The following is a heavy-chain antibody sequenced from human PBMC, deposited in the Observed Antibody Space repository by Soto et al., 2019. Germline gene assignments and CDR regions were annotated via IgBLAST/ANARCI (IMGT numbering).Heavy chain of an antibody. CDR3: ARGGYYGSGSYYVYYYYGMDV. CDR2: INHSGST. D-gene: IGHD3-10*01. Sequence: SETLSLTCAVYGGSFSGCYWSWIRQPPGKGLEWIGEINHSGSTNYNPSLKSRVTISVDTSKSQFSLKLSSVTAADTAVYYCARGGYYGSGSYYVYYYYGMDVSGQGTT. CDR1: GGSFSGCY. J-gene: IGHJ6*02. V-gene: IGHV4-34*01.